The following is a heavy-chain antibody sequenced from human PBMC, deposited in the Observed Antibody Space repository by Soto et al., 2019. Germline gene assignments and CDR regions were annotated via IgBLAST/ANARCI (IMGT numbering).Heavy chain of an antibody. CDR1: GYTFTSYD. V-gene: IGHV1-8*01. CDR3: ARKLLAVRFDP. CDR2: MNPNSGNT. D-gene: IGHD2-15*01. J-gene: IGHJ5*02. Sequence: QVQLVQSGAEVKKPGASVKVSCKASGYTFTSYDINWVRQATGQGLEWMGWMNPNSGNTGYAQKFQGRVTMTRNTPICTAYMELSSLRSMDTSVAHCARKLLAVRFDPWGQGTLVTVSS.